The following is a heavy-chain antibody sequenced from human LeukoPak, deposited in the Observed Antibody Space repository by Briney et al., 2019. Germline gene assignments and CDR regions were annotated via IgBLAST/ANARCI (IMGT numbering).Heavy chain of an antibody. CDR3: ARARISGAHTILRYFDWLSQGDAFDI. Sequence: ASVKVSCKASGYTFTSYGISWVRQAPGQGLEWMGIINPSGGSTSYAQKFQGRVTMTRDTSTSTVYMELSSLRSEDTAVYYCARARISGAHTILRYFDWLSQGDAFDIWGQGTMVTVSS. CDR1: GYTFTSYG. J-gene: IGHJ3*02. V-gene: IGHV1-46*01. CDR2: INPSGGST. D-gene: IGHD3-9*01.